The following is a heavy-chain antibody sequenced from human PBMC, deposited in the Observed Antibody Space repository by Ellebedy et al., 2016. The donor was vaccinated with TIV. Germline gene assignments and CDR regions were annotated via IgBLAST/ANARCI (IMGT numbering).Heavy chain of an antibody. Sequence: GGSLRLSXAASGFTFSQAYMTWIRQAPGKGPEWLAYIDGSGSVIVYADSVRGRFIISRDNAKETLFLQMNSLRADDTAMYYCTTDPRVGYPWGQGTLVTVSS. D-gene: IGHD2-15*01. CDR2: IDGSGSVI. CDR3: TTDPRVGYP. CDR1: GFTFSQAY. V-gene: IGHV3-11*01. J-gene: IGHJ5*02.